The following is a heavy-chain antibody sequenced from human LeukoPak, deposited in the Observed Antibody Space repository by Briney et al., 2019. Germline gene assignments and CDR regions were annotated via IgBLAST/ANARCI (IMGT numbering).Heavy chain of an antibody. CDR1: RYNFTDYL. Sequence: ASVKVSCEASRYNFTDYLIHWVRQAPGQGLEWMGWINPNSGGTNSAQNFQGRVTLTRDTSIGTAYMELSRLTSDDTAIYYCARDVGSMVRILRGGGKDYNWFDPWGQGALVTVSS. J-gene: IGHJ5*02. CDR2: INPNSGGT. CDR3: ARDVGSMVRILRGGGKDYNWFDP. D-gene: IGHD3-10*01. V-gene: IGHV1-2*02.